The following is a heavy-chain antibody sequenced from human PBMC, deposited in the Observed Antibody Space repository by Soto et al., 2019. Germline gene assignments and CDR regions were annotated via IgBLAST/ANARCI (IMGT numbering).Heavy chain of an antibody. J-gene: IGHJ6*02. Sequence: QVLLVQSGAEVKKPGSSMKVSCKTSGGTFNSFAISWVRLVPGQGLEWMGVIIPGFASPTYAQTLQGRVSITADESTTTAYMERSSLRSEDTAVYYGARDRVMRGNSYYYGMDVWGQGTTVTVSS. CDR3: ARDRVMRGNSYYYGMDV. V-gene: IGHV1-69*12. CDR1: GGTFNSFA. CDR2: IIPGFASP. D-gene: IGHD2-21*01.